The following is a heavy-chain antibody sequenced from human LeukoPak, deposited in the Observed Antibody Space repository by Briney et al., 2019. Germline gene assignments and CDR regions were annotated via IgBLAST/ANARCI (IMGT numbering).Heavy chain of an antibody. CDR1: GYTFTSYG. Sequence: GASVKVSCKASGYTFTSYGISWVRQAPGQGLEWMGWISAYNGNTNYAQKLQGRVIMTTDTSTSTAYMELRSLRSDDTAVYYCARGRPTTSIAAAGVNWFDPWGQGTLVTVSS. V-gene: IGHV1-18*01. CDR3: ARGRPTTSIAAAGVNWFDP. D-gene: IGHD6-13*01. CDR2: ISAYNGNT. J-gene: IGHJ5*02.